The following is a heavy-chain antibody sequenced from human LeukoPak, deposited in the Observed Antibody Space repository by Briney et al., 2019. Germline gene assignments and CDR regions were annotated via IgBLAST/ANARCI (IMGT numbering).Heavy chain of an antibody. D-gene: IGHD5-12*01. CDR2: LHADGNEK. V-gene: IGHV3-7*01. Sequence: GGSLRLSCAAYGFSLSGYWMSWVRQAPGKGLEWAARLHADGNEKYFVHSVKGRFTVSRDNAKNSLYLQMNSLRVEDTAAYYCARGGYSFDYLGQGTLVTVSS. CDR3: ARGGYSFDY. J-gene: IGHJ4*02. CDR1: GFSLSGYW.